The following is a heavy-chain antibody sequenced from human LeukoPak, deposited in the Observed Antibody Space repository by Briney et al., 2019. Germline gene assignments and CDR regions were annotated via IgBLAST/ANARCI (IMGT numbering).Heavy chain of an antibody. V-gene: IGHV3-23*01. CDR3: ASRSYYPSD. J-gene: IGHJ4*02. CDR2: ISATTGST. Sequence: GGSLRLSCAASGFTFSSYAMSWVRQAPGRGLEWVSTISATTGSTHYADSVKGRFTISRDNSKNTLFLQMNSLRAEDTAVYYCASRSYYPSDGGQGTLVTVSS. D-gene: IGHD3-10*01. CDR1: GFTFSSYA.